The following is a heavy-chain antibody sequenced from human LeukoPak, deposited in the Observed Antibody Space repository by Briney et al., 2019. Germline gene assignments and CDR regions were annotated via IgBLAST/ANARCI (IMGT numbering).Heavy chain of an antibody. CDR1: GGSISSGSYY. J-gene: IGHJ4*02. Sequence: SETLSLTCTVSGGSISSGSYYWSWIRQPAGKGLEWIGRIYTSGSTNYNPSLKSRVTISVDTSKNQFSLKLSSVTAADTAVYYCARSAYDSSGYYCPNSYFDYWGQGTLVTVSS. V-gene: IGHV4-61*02. CDR3: ARSAYDSSGYYCPNSYFDY. D-gene: IGHD3-22*01. CDR2: IYTSGST.